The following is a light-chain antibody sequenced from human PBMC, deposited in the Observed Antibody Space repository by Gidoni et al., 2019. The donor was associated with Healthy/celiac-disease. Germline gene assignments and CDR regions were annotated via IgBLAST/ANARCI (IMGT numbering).Light chain of an antibody. CDR3: QQYNNWPLWT. J-gene: IGKJ1*01. CDR1: PSISSN. V-gene: IGKV3-15*01. CDR2: GAS. Sequence: EIVMTQSPATLSVSPVERATLSCRASPSISSNLAWYPQKPGQAPRLLIYGASTRATGIPARFSGSGSGTEFTLTISSLQSEDFAVYYCQQYNNWPLWTFGQGTKLEIK.